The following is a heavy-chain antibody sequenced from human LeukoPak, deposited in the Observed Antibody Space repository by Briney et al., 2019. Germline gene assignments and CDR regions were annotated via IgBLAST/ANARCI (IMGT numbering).Heavy chain of an antibody. V-gene: IGHV4-28*01. CDR3: ARKIAAVGHFDY. CDR1: GYSISSDNW. Sequence: ASETLSLTCAISGYSISSDNWWGWIRQPPGKGLEWIGYIYYSGSTLYNSSLKSRVTMSVDTSKNQFSLKLSSVTAVDTAVYYCARKIAAVGHFDYWGQGTLVTVSS. D-gene: IGHD6-13*01. CDR2: IYYSGST. J-gene: IGHJ4*02.